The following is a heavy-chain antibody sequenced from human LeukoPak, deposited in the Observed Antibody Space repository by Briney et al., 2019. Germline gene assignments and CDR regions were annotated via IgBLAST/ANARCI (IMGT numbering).Heavy chain of an antibody. J-gene: IGHJ3*02. CDR2: IYHSGST. CDR3: ARWGRGIVGANDVFDI. V-gene: IGHV4-4*02. Sequence: PSETLSLTCAVSGGSISSSNWWSWVRQPPGKGLEWIGEIYHSGSTNYNPSLRSRVTISADTSKNQFSLKLSSVTAADTAVYYCARWGRGIVGANDVFDIWGQGTMVTVSS. D-gene: IGHD1-26*01. CDR1: GGSISSSNW.